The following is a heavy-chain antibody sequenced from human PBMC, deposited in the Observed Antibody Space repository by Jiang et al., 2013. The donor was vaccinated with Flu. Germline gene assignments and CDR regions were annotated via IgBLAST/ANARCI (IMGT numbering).Heavy chain of an antibody. CDR1: GGTFSSYT. V-gene: IGHV1-69*02. Sequence: AEVKKPGSSVKVSCKASGGTFSSYTISWVRQAPGQGLEWMGRIIPILGIANYAQKFQGRVTITADKSTSTAYMELSSLRSEDTAVYYCARGHRYSSSWYENWYFDLWGRGTLVTVSS. D-gene: IGHD6-13*01. J-gene: IGHJ2*01. CDR3: ARGHRYSSSWYENWYFDL. CDR2: IIPILGIA.